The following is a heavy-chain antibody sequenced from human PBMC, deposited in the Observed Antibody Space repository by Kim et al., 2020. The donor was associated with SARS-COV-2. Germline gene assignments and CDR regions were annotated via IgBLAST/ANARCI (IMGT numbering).Heavy chain of an antibody. CDR2: INPSGGST. CDR1: GYTFTGYI. CDR3: ASEYDGLAF. Sequence: ASVKVSCKASGYTFTGYIIQWARQAPGQGFEWMGMINPSGGSTSYTQKFQGRITMTRDTSTSTVYMQLSGLTSEDTAFYYCASEYDGLAFWGQGTLLTVSS. V-gene: IGHV1-46*01. D-gene: IGHD3-16*01. J-gene: IGHJ4*02.